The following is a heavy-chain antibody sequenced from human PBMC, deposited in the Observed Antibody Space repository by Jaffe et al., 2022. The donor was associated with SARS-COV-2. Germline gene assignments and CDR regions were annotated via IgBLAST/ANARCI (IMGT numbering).Heavy chain of an antibody. Sequence: QVQLQQWGAGLLKPSETLSLTCAVYGGSFSGYYWSWIRQPPGKGLEWIGEINHSGSTNYNPSLKSRVTISVDTSKNQFSLKLSSVTAADTAVYYCARGHPDGYNYRVYYYYYMDVWGKGTTVTVSS. CDR3: ARGHPDGYNYRVYYYYYMDV. D-gene: IGHD5-12*01. CDR2: INHSGST. J-gene: IGHJ6*03. CDR1: GGSFSGYY. V-gene: IGHV4-34*01.